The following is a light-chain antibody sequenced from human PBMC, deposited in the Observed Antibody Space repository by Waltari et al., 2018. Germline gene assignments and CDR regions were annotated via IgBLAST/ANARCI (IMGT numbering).Light chain of an antibody. V-gene: IGLV1-44*01. CDR2: RDD. CDR1: NSNIEKNT. Sequence: QTILTQPHSASGTPGQRVTVSCSGDNSNIEKNTVNWYQQLPGTAPKLLIYRDDQRPSGVPDRFSGSRSGTSASLAISGLRPDDEASYYCATWDDRQSGVVFGGGTTLTVL. CDR3: ATWDDRQSGVV. J-gene: IGLJ2*01.